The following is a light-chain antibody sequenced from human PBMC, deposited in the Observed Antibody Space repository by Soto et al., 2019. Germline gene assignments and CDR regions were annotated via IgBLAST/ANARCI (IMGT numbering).Light chain of an antibody. J-gene: IGKJ4*01. V-gene: IGKV3-15*01. CDR3: QQYNNWPPAT. CDR2: GAS. Sequence: EIVVTQSPSTLSVSPVERATLSCRASQSVSSNLAWYQQKPGQAPRLLIYGASTRATGIPARFSGSGSGTEFTLTISSLQSEDFAVYYCQQYNNWPPATFGGGTKVDIK. CDR1: QSVSSN.